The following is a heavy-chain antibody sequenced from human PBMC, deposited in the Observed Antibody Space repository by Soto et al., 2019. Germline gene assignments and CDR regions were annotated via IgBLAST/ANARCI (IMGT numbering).Heavy chain of an antibody. J-gene: IGHJ5*02. Sequence: GESLKISCKGSGYSFTSYWIGWVRQMPGKGLEWMGIIYPGDSDTRYSPSFQGQVTISADKSISTAYLQWSSLKASDTAIYYCARQSSQGLAGWPRGNWFDPWGQGTLVTVSS. D-gene: IGHD2-15*01. CDR1: GYSFTSYW. V-gene: IGHV5-51*01. CDR3: ARQSSQGLAGWPRGNWFDP. CDR2: IYPGDSDT.